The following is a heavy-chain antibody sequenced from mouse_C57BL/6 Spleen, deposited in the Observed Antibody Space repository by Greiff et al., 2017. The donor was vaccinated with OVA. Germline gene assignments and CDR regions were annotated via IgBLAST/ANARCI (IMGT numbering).Heavy chain of an antibody. D-gene: IGHD3-2*02. CDR1: GYTFTSYG. V-gene: IGHV1-81*01. J-gene: IGHJ2*01. CDR2: IYPRSGNT. CDR3: ARTAQATFDFDY. Sequence: VQLQQSGAELARPGASVKLSCKASGYTFTSYGISWVKQRSGQGLEWIGEIYPRSGNTYYNEKFKGKATLTADKSSSTAYMELRSLTSEDSAVYFCARTAQATFDFDYWGQGTTLTVSS.